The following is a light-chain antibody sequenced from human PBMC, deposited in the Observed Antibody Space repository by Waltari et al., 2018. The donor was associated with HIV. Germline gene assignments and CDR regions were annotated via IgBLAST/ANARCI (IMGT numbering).Light chain of an antibody. J-gene: IGLJ2*01. V-gene: IGLV1-51*01. CDR3: GAWDNTLDVVL. CDR1: SSNLGTNN. Sequence: QSVLTQPPSVSAAPGQKVTLSHSGRSSNLGTNNVSCFHQLPGTPPKLTIYANIKRPSGIPDRFSGSKSGTSATLGITGLQTGDEATYYCGAWDNTLDVVLFGGGTILTVL. CDR2: ANI.